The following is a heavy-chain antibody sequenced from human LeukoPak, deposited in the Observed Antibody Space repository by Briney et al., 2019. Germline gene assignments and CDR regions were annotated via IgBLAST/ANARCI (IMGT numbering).Heavy chain of an antibody. D-gene: IGHD3-9*01. CDR1: GGSFSTYY. J-gene: IGHJ4*02. CDR2: IYHSGST. Sequence: PSETLSLTCTVSGGSFSTYYWSWIRQPPGKGLEWIGYIYHSGSTNYNPSLKSRLTISVDTSKNQFSPKLSSVTAADTAVYYCARGWVLTGFFDYWGQGTLVTVSS. V-gene: IGHV4-59*12. CDR3: ARGWVLTGFFDY.